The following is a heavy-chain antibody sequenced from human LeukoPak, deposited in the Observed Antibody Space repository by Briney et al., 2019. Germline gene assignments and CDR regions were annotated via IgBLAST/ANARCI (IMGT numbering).Heavy chain of an antibody. CDR2: ISGSGGST. D-gene: IGHD3-10*02. CDR3: ARDLYGDSQSEIDY. Sequence: PGGSLRLSCAASGFTFSSYAMSWVRQAPGKGLEWVSAISGSGGSTYYADSVKGRFTISRDNSKNTLYLQMNSLRAEDTAVYYCARDLYGDSQSEIDYWGQGTLVTVSS. J-gene: IGHJ4*02. CDR1: GFTFSSYA. V-gene: IGHV3-23*01.